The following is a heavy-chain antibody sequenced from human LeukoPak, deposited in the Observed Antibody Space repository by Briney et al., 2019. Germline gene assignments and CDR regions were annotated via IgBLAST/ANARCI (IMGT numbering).Heavy chain of an antibody. CDR1: GFTFSAYH. D-gene: IGHD2/OR15-2a*01. Sequence: PGGSLRLSCAASGFTFSAYHINWVRQAPGKGLEWVGFIRRKAYGGTIEYAASVEGRFTISRDDSRSIAYLQMNSLKIEDTAVYYCSTRYDGPDPYFHYYGLDVWGQGTTVTISS. J-gene: IGHJ6*02. V-gene: IGHV3-49*04. CDR3: STRYDGPDPYFHYYGLDV. CDR2: IRRKAYGGTI.